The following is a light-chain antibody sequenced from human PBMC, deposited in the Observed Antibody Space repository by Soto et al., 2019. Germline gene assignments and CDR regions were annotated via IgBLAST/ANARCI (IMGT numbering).Light chain of an antibody. V-gene: IGLV1-44*01. Sequence: QSVLTQPPSASVTPGQRVTISCSGSSSNIGSNTVNWYQQLPGTAPKLLIYSNDQRPSGVPDRFSGSQSGTSASLAISGLHSEDEADYYCAAWDDSLNGPVFGGGTKLTVL. CDR2: SND. CDR3: AAWDDSLNGPV. J-gene: IGLJ2*01. CDR1: SSNIGSNT.